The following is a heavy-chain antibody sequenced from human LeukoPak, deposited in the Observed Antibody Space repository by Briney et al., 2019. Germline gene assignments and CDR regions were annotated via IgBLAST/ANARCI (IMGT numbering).Heavy chain of an antibody. J-gene: IGHJ4*02. D-gene: IGHD3-10*01. CDR1: GFTFSRYW. CDR2: IKQDGDQK. V-gene: IGHV3-7*01. Sequence: PGGSLRLSCVASGFTFSRYWMRWVRQAPGKGLEWVANIKQDGDQKHYVDSVRGRFIISRDNAKNSLHLQMNSLRAEDTAVHYCARFAKGYGSGDIDYWGQGTLVTVSS. CDR3: ARFAKGYGSGDIDY.